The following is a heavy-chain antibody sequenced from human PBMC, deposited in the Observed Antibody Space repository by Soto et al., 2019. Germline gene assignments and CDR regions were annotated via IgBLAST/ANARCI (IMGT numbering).Heavy chain of an antibody. Sequence: EVKLVESGGGLVQPGGSLRLSCAASGFIFSSHNMNWVRQAPGKGLEWVSSITGSSSYIFYADSVKGRFTISRDNAKNTVYLQVNSLRAEDTGVYYCARLVASETGYGMDVWGQGTTVTVSS. J-gene: IGHJ6*02. D-gene: IGHD3-9*01. CDR3: ARLVASETGYGMDV. CDR1: GFIFSSHN. V-gene: IGHV3-21*06. CDR2: ITGSSSYI.